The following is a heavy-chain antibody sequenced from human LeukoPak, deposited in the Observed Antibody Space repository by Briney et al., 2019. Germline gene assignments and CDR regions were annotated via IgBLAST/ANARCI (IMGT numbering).Heavy chain of an antibody. J-gene: IGHJ6*03. CDR2: ISSSSSTI. CDR3: ARDRSGYSGSYRRGYYYYYMDV. CDR1: GFTFSNYW. V-gene: IGHV3-48*01. Sequence: GGSLRLSCAASGFTFSNYWMHWVRHAPGKGLEWVSYISSSSSTIYYADSVKGRFTISRDNAKNSLYLQMNSLRAEDTAVYYCARDRSGYSGSYRRGYYYYYMDVWGKGTTVTVSS. D-gene: IGHD1-26*01.